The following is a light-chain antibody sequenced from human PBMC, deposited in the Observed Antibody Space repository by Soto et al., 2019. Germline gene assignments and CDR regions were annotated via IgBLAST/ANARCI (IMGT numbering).Light chain of an antibody. CDR3: GTWDTGLRAYV. V-gene: IGLV1-51*01. Sequence: QSVVTQPPSLSAAPGQKVTLSCSGSSSSSHIGHHSVSWYQHLPGTAPKLLIYDNDQRPSGIPARFSGSKSATSATLDITGLQTGDEAEYYCGTWDTGLRAYVLGTGTKLTVL. J-gene: IGLJ1*01. CDR1: SSSSHIGHHS. CDR2: DND.